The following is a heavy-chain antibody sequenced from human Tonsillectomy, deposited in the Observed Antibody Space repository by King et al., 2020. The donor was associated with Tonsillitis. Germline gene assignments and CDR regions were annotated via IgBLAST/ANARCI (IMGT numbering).Heavy chain of an antibody. CDR1: GYTFADYA. Sequence: VQLVESGGVVVQPGGSLRLSCAASGYTFADYAMHWVRQAPGKGLEWVSLISWDGGSTYYADNVKGRFTISRDNSKNSLYLQMNSLRAEDTALYYCVKTDGKVDYFDYWGQGTLVTVSS. V-gene: IGHV3-43D*03. D-gene: IGHD4-23*01. CDR3: VKTDGKVDYFDY. J-gene: IGHJ4*02. CDR2: ISWDGGST.